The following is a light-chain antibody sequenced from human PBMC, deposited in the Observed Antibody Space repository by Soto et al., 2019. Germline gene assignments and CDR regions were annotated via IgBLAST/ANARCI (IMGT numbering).Light chain of an antibody. CDR2: DAS. Sequence: EVVLTPSAATLSVSPGYRSPLSCRASQYIGSAVAWYHQKSGQAPRLLIFDASIRVPTTPARFSGSVSGTEFTLTISSLESEDFAMYFCQQYGDRPRTCGKGTKVDIK. J-gene: IGKJ1*01. V-gene: IGKV3-15*01. CDR1: QYIGSA. CDR3: QQYGDRPRT.